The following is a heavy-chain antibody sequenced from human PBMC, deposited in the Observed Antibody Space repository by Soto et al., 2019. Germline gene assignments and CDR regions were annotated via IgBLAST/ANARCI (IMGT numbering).Heavy chain of an antibody. CDR3: ARDSLWAYDVFDI. D-gene: IGHD3-10*01. CDR1: GFTFSDYY. CDR2: ISSSGSTI. J-gene: IGHJ3*02. Sequence: GSLRLSCAASGFTFSDYYMSWIRQAPGKGLEWVSYISSSGSTIYYADSVKGRFTISRDNAKNSLYLQMNSLRAEDTAVYYCARDSLWAYDVFDIWGQGTMVTVSS. V-gene: IGHV3-11*01.